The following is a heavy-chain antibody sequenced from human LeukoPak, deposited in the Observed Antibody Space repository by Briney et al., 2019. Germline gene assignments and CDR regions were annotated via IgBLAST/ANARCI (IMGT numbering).Heavy chain of an antibody. CDR3: ARIQQLVSYYYYYYMDV. D-gene: IGHD6-6*01. V-gene: IGHV4-39*07. CDR2: IYYSGST. J-gene: IGHJ6*03. Sequence: TSETLSLTCTVSGGSISSSSYYWGWIRQPPGKGLEWIGSIYYSGSTYYNPSLKSRDTISVDTSKNQFSLKLSSVTAADTAVYYCARIQQLVSYYYYYYMDVWGKGTTVTVSS. CDR1: GGSISSSSYY.